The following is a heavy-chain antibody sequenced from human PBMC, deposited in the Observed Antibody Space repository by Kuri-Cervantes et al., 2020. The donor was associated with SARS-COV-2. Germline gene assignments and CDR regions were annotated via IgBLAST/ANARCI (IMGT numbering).Heavy chain of an antibody. CDR1: GFTFSSYA. V-gene: IGHV3-48*03. CDR2: ISSSGSTI. J-gene: IGHJ4*02. D-gene: IGHD2-15*01. Sequence: GESLKISCAASGFTFSSYAMHWVRQAPGKGLEWVSYISSSGSTIYYADSVKGRFTISRDNAKNSLYLQMNSLRAEDTAVYYCARGTVVYYFDYWGQGTLVTVSS. CDR3: ARGTVVYYFDY.